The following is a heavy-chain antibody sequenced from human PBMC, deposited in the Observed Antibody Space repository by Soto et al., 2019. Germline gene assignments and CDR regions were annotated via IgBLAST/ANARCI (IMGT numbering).Heavy chain of an antibody. D-gene: IGHD4-17*01. CDR1: GGSISSGDYY. V-gene: IGHV4-30-4*01. CDR2: IYYSGST. J-gene: IGHJ6*02. CDR3: ARVRWQQPDYYYYYGMDV. Sequence: QVQLQESGPGLVKPSQTLSLTCTVSGGSISSGDYYWSWIRQPPGKGLAWIGYIYYSGSTYYNPSLKSRVTITVDTSRNQFSLKLSSVTAADTAVYYCARVRWQQPDYYYYYGMDVWGQGTTVTVFS.